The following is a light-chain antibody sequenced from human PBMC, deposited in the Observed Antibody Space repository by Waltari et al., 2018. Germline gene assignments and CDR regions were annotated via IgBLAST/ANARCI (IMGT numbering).Light chain of an antibody. V-gene: IGKV1-39*01. Sequence: DIQMTQSPSSLCASVGARVSITCRASQSISSYLNWYQQKPGKAPKLLIYAASSLQSGVPSRFSGSGSGTDFTLTISSLQPEDFATYYCQQSYSTPWTFGQGTKVEIK. CDR3: QQSYSTPWT. CDR2: AAS. CDR1: QSISSY. J-gene: IGKJ1*01.